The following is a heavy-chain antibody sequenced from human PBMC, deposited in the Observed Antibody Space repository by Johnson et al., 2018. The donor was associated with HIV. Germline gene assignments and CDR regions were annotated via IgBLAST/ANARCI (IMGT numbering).Heavy chain of an antibody. CDR2: ISYDGSNK. CDR1: GFTFSSYT. D-gene: IGHD2-8*02. J-gene: IGHJ3*01. Sequence: QVQLVESGGGVVQPGRSLRLSCAASGFTFSSYTMHWVRQAPGKGLEWVAVISYDGSNKYYADSVKGQFTISRDNSKNTLYLQMNSLRAEDTAVYYCAREGGVHCTGGVCYRSTDAFDFWGQGTMVTVSS. V-gene: IGHV3-30*04. CDR3: AREGGVHCTGGVCYRSTDAFDF.